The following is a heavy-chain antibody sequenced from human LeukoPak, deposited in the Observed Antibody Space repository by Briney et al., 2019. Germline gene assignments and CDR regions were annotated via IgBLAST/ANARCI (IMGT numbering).Heavy chain of an antibody. CDR2: IYHSGST. J-gene: IGHJ5*02. D-gene: IGHD6-13*01. Sequence: PSETLSLTCAVSGGSISSGGYSWSWIRQPPGKGLEWIGYIYHSGSTYYNPSLKSRVTISVDRSKNQFSLKLSSVTAADTAVYYCARRPKTYSSSWYNWFDPWGQGTLVTVSS. CDR1: GGSISSGGYS. V-gene: IGHV4-30-2*01. CDR3: ARRPKTYSSSWYNWFDP.